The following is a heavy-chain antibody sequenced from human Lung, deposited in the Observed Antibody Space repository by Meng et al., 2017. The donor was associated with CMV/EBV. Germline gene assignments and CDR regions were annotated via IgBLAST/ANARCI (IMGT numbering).Heavy chain of an antibody. CDR2: ISGSGAGT. CDR1: GFTFSTYA. V-gene: IGHV3-23*01. D-gene: IGHD3-10*01. Sequence: GESLKISCAASGFTFSTYAMSWVRQAPGKGLEWVSAISGSGAGTYYTDSVKGRFTISRDNSKNTLYLQMNSLRAEDTAIYYCVREALGSGSIYNWFDPWGQGTLVXVSS. CDR3: VREALGSGSIYNWFDP. J-gene: IGHJ5*02.